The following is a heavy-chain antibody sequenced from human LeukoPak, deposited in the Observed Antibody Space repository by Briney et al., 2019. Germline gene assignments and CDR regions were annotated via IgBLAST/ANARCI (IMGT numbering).Heavy chain of an antibody. Sequence: SETLSLTCSVSGGPLSSHYWSWIRQPPGKGLELIGHIHDTGSTFYSPSLRGRVTISLDTSNNQFSLKLTSMTAADTAVYYCARFSSGCSTSSCYLTYWGQGTLVTVS. CDR1: GGPLSSHY. CDR2: IHDTGST. D-gene: IGHD2-2*01. V-gene: IGHV4-59*11. J-gene: IGHJ4*02. CDR3: ARFSSGCSTSSCYLTY.